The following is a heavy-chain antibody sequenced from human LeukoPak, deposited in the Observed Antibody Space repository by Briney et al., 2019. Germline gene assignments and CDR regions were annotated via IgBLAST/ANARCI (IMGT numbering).Heavy chain of an antibody. CDR2: ISWNSGSI. Sequence: PGGSLRLSCAASGFTFDDYAMHWVRHAPGKGLEWVSGISWNSGSIGYADSVKGRFTISRDNAKNSLYLQMNSLRAEDTALYYCAKDYDGGNSFLFPSNFDYWGQGTLVTVSS. D-gene: IGHD2-21*02. CDR3: AKDYDGGNSFLFPSNFDY. CDR1: GFTFDDYA. V-gene: IGHV3-9*01. J-gene: IGHJ4*02.